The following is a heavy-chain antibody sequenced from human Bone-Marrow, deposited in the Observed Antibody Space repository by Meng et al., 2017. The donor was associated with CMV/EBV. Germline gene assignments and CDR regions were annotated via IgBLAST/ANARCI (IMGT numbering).Heavy chain of an antibody. CDR2: ISSSSSYI. V-gene: IGHV3-21*01. D-gene: IGHD2/OR15-2a*01. J-gene: IGHJ4*02. CDR1: GFSFSKCV. Sequence: GESLKISCAASGFSFSKCVIHWVRQAPGKGLEWVSSISSSSSYIYYADSVKGRFTISRDNAKNSLYLQMNSLRAEDTAVYYCARDIVLRGSEDNFDYWGQGTLVTVSS. CDR3: ARDIVLRGSEDNFDY.